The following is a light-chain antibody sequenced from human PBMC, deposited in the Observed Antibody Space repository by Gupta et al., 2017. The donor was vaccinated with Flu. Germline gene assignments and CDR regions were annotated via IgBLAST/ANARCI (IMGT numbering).Light chain of an antibody. V-gene: IGLV3-1*01. CDR3: QTWDSATVV. J-gene: IGLJ2*01. CDR1: KLGSKY. CDR2: ADD. Sequence: SYELTQTPSVSVSPGQTASITCSGDKLGSKYVCWYQHTAGQSPVLVMYADDKRPSGVPERFSGSNSGNTATLTISGTRVMDEADYYCQTWDSATVVFGGGTKLTVL.